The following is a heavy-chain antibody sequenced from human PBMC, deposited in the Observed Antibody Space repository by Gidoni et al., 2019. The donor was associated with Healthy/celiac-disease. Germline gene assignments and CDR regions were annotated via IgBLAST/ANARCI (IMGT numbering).Heavy chain of an antibody. D-gene: IGHD3-22*01. CDR1: GFTFSSYW. CDR3: ARDVVDSSGYYPHYYYYYMDV. J-gene: IGHJ6*03. CDR2: IKQDGSEK. V-gene: IGHV3-7*01. Sequence: EVQLVESGGGLVQPGGSVRLSGAASGFTFSSYWMRWVRQAPGKGLEWVANIKQDGSEKYYVDSVKGRFTISRDNAKNSLYLQMNSLRAEDTAVYYCARDVVDSSGYYPHYYYYYMDVWGKGTTVTVSS.